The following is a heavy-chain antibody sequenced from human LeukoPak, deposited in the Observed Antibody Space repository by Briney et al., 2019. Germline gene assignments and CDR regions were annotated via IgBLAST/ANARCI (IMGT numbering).Heavy chain of an antibody. D-gene: IGHD5-18*01. V-gene: IGHV1-69*01. CDR1: GGTFSSYA. CDR3: ARVVDTAMVVLYYFDY. CDR2: IIPIFGTA. J-gene: IGHJ4*02. Sequence: SVKVSCKASGGTFSSYAISWVRQAPGQGLEWMGGIIPIFGTANYAQKFQGRVTITADESTSTAYMELSSLRSEDTAVYYCARVVDTAMVVLYYFDYWGQGTLVTVSS.